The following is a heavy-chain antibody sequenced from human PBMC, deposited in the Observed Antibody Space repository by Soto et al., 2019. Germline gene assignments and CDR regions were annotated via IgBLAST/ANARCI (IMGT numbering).Heavy chain of an antibody. CDR1: GYTFSDYW. V-gene: IGHV5-51*01. CDR2: MYPGDSDT. D-gene: IGHD3-22*01. J-gene: IGHJ4*02. CDR3: ARHGGSHYLSSGYPYALED. Sequence: GESLKISCKGSGYTFSDYWIGWVRQMPGKGLEWMGIMYPGDSDTRYSPSFQGQVTISADKSISTAYLQWSSLKASDTAVYYCARHGGSHYLSSGYPYALEDWGQGTPVSV.